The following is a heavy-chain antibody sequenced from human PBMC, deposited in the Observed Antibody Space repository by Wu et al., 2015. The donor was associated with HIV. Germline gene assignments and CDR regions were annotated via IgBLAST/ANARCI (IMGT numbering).Heavy chain of an antibody. Sequence: QVQLVQSGAEVKMPGSSVKVSCKASGYTFISYGISWVRQAPGQGLEWMGWISTYNGDTNYAQKLQGRVTMTTDTSTSTAYMELRSLISDDTAVYYCARHSGXYYFRFDPWGQGTLVTVSS. CDR3: ARHSGXYYFRFDP. CDR1: GYTFISYG. V-gene: IGHV1-18*01. CDR2: ISTYNGDT. D-gene: IGHD1-26*01. J-gene: IGHJ5*02.